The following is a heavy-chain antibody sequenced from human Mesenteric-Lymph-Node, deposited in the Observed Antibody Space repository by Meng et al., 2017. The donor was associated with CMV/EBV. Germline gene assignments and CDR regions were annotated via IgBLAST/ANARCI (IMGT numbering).Heavy chain of an antibody. V-gene: IGHV4-30-4*08. CDR2: IYYSGST. D-gene: IGHD2-15*01. CDR1: ISSGDYS. Sequence: ISSGDYSWSWIRQPPGKGLEWIGYIYYSGSTYYNPSLKSRVTISVDTSKNQFSLKLSSVTAADTAVYYCARDNSGYCSGGSCYGWFDPWGQGTLVTVSS. J-gene: IGHJ5*02. CDR3: ARDNSGYCSGGSCYGWFDP.